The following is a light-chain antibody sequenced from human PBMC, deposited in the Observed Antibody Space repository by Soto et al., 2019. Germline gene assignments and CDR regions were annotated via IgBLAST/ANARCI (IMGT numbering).Light chain of an antibody. V-gene: IGKV1-39*01. CDR2: AAS. J-gene: IGKJ4*01. CDR1: QSISSY. CDR3: QQSYSTPLT. Sequence: DIQMPQSPSSLSASVGDRVTITCLASQSISSYLNWFQQKPGKAPKLLIYAASSLQSGVPSRFSGSGSGTDFTLTITSLQPEDFASYYCQQSYSTPLTFGGGTKV.